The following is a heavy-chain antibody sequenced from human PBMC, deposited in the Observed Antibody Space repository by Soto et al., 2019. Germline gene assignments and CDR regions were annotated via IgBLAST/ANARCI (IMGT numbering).Heavy chain of an antibody. CDR2: IFSNDGK. V-gene: IGHV2-26*01. D-gene: IGHD3-3*01. CDR3: ARIKRFLEGSIDAFDI. J-gene: IGHJ3*02. CDR1: WFSLRKARMG. Sequence: EAGPTLVNPTENLPPTCTRSWFSLRKARMGVSWIRQPPGKALEWLAHIFSNDGKPYSTSLKSRLTISKDTPKSQVVLTMPNMDPVDTATFYCARIKRFLEGSIDAFDIWGQGTMVTVSS.